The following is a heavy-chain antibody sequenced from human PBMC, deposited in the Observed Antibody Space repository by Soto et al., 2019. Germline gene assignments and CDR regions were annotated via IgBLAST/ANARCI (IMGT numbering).Heavy chain of an antibody. D-gene: IGHD5-12*01. V-gene: IGHV3-11*01. CDR2: ISSSGSTM. CDR1: GFTFSDYY. CDR3: ARGRGLDGYNPVDY. Sequence: PGGSLRLSCAASGFTFSDYYMSWIRQAPGKGLEWVSYISSSGSTMYYADSVKGRFTISRDNVKKSLYLQMISLGVEDTAVYYCARGRGLDGYNPVDYWGQGTLVTVSS. J-gene: IGHJ4*02.